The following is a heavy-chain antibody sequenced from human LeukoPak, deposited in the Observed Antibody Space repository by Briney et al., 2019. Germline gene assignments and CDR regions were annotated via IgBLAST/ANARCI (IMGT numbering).Heavy chain of an antibody. CDR3: AGTLLTAYYYGSGSYAFDI. CDR2: ISSSSSTI. CDR1: GFTFSSYS. V-gene: IGHV3-48*01. J-gene: IGHJ3*02. Sequence: GGSLRLSCAASGFTFSSYSMNWVRQAPGKGREWVSYISSSSSTIYYADSVKGRFTISRDNAKNSLYLQMNSLRAEDTAVYYCAGTLLTAYYYGSGSYAFDIWGQGTMVTVSS. D-gene: IGHD3-10*01.